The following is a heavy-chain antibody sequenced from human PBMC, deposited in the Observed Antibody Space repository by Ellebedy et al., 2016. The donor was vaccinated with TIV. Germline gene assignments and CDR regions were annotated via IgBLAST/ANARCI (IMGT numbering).Heavy chain of an antibody. Sequence: SETLSLTXTVSGGSISSYYWSWIRQPPGKGLEWIGYIYYSGSTNYNPSHKSRVTISVDTSKNQFSLKLSSVTAADTAVYYCARAPHRGGELNWFDPWGQGTLVTVSS. V-gene: IGHV4-59*01. CDR3: ARAPHRGGELNWFDP. CDR1: GGSISSYY. CDR2: IYYSGST. J-gene: IGHJ5*02. D-gene: IGHD1-14*01.